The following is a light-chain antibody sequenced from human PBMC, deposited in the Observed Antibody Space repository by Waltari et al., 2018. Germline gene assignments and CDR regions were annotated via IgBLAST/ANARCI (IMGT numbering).Light chain of an antibody. CDR2: WAS. CDR3: QQYHNSPLT. J-gene: IGKJ2*01. Sequence: DVQLTQSPSTLSASVGDRVSLTCRATHSIGSMLAWYQQKPGNAPTLLIYWASSLENGVPSRFSGSGSGTEFTLTISSLQPDDFATYYCQQYHNSPLTFGQGTKVDI. CDR1: HSIGSM. V-gene: IGKV1-5*03.